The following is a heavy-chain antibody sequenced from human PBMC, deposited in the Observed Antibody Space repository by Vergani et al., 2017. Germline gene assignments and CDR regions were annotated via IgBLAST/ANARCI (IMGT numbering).Heavy chain of an antibody. CDR2: ISYDGSNK. D-gene: IGHD2-15*01. CDR1: GFTFSSYG. V-gene: IGHV3-30*03. CDR3: ARDSGSGDCSGGSCYFDY. Sequence: QVQLVESGGGVVQPGRSLRLSCAASGFTFSSYGMHWVRQAPGKGLEWVAVISYDGSNKYYADSVKGRFTISRDNSKNTLYLQMNSLRAEDTAVYYCARDSGSGDCSGGSCYFDYWGQGTLVTVSS. J-gene: IGHJ4*02.